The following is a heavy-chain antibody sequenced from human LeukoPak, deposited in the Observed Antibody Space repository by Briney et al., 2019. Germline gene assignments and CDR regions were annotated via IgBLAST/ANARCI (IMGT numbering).Heavy chain of an antibody. Sequence: GESLKISCKGSGYSFTSYWIGWVRQMPGKGLEWMGIIYPGDSDTRYSPSFQGQVTISADKSISTAYLLWSSLKASDTAMYYCAIFPAYYYDSSGYYRIFDYWGQGTLVTVSS. CDR1: GYSFTSYW. CDR3: AIFPAYYYDSSGYYRIFDY. V-gene: IGHV5-51*01. D-gene: IGHD3-22*01. J-gene: IGHJ4*02. CDR2: IYPGDSDT.